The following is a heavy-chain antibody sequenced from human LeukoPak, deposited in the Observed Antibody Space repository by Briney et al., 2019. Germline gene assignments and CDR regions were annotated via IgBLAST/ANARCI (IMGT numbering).Heavy chain of an antibody. D-gene: IGHD6-13*01. Sequence: ASVKVSCKASGYTFTGYYMHWVRQAPGQGLEWMGWINPNSGGTNYAQKFQGWVTMTRDTSISTAYMELSRLRSDDTAVYYCARDSQQLVPGLEPVDTDFDYWGQGTLVTVSS. CDR1: GYTFTGYY. J-gene: IGHJ4*02. CDR3: ARDSQQLVPGLEPVDTDFDY. CDR2: INPNSGGT. V-gene: IGHV1-2*04.